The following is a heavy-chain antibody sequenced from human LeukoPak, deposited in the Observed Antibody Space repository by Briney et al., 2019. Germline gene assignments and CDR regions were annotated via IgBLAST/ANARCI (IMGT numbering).Heavy chain of an antibody. D-gene: IGHD3-22*01. V-gene: IGHV1-18*01. CDR3: ARAGARDYYDSSGYYWFDP. CDR2: ISAYNGNT. J-gene: IGHJ5*02. Sequence: ASVKVSCKASGYTFTSYGISWVRQAPGQGLEWMGWISAYNGNTNYAQKLQGRVTMTTDTSTSTAYMELRSLRSDDTAVYYCARAGARDYYDSSGYYWFDPWGQGTLVTVSS. CDR1: GYTFTSYG.